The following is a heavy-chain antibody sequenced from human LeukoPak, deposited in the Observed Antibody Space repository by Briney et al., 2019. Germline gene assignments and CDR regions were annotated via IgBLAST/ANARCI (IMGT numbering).Heavy chain of an antibody. D-gene: IGHD2-15*01. J-gene: IGHJ6*02. CDR3: VCTGRYCSGGSCYLDYYGMDV. Sequence: PGRSLRLSCAASGFTFSSYGMHWVRQAPGKGLEWVAVISYDGSNKYYADSVKGRFHISRDNFKNTLYLQMNSLRAEDTGVYYWVCTGRYCSGGSCYLDYYGMDVWGQGTTVTVSS. V-gene: IGHV3-30*03. CDR2: ISYDGSNK. CDR1: GFTFSSYG.